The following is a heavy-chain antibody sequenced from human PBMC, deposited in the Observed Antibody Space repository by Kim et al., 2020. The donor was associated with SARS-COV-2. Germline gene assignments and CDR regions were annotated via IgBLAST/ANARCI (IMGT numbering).Heavy chain of an antibody. CDR2: ISSGGST. V-gene: IGHV3-66*02. Sequence: GGSLKLSCAASGFTVSSNYMSWVRQAPGKGLEWVSVISSGGSTYYADSVKGRFTISRDNSKNTLYLQMNSLRAEDTAVYYCVRGVLGAFDIWGQGTMVTVSS. J-gene: IGHJ3*02. D-gene: IGHD3-16*01. CDR1: GFTVSSNY. CDR3: VRGVLGAFDI.